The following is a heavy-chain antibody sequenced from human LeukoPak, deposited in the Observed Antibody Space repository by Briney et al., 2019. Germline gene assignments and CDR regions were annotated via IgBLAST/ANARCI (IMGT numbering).Heavy chain of an antibody. CDR3: ARDADSSGYPDY. V-gene: IGHV1-2*02. J-gene: IGHJ4*02. Sequence: GASVKVSCKASGYTFTGYYMHWVRQAPGQGLEWMGWINPNTGGTNYAQKFQGRVTMTRDTSISTAYMELSRLRSDDTAVYYCARDADSSGYPDYWGQGTLVTVSS. CDR1: GYTFTGYY. D-gene: IGHD3-22*01. CDR2: INPNTGGT.